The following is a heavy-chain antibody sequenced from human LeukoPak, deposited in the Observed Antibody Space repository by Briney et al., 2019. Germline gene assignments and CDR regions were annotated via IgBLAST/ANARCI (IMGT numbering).Heavy chain of an antibody. CDR2: IYTSGST. V-gene: IGHV4-4*09. CDR1: GGSISSYY. CDR3: ARESSFGYYYYMDV. J-gene: IGHJ6*03. Sequence: SETLSLTCTVSGGSISSYYWSWIRQPPGKGLEWIGYIYTSGSTNYNPSLKSRVTIAVDTSKNQFALKLSSVTAADTAVNYYARESSFGYYYYMDVWGKGTTVTVSS. D-gene: IGHD2/OR15-2a*01.